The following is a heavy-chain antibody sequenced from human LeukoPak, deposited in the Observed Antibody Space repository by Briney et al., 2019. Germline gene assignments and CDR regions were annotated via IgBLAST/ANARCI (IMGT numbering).Heavy chain of an antibody. V-gene: IGHV3-7*02. D-gene: IGHD3-22*01. CDR2: IKQDGSEK. Sequence: GGSLRLSCAASGFTFSRYWMGWVRQAPGKGLEWVANIKQDGSEKYYVDSVKGRFTISRDNAQNSLYLQMNSLRAEDTAVYYCASGGPHYYDTSGYYGIDYWGQGSLVTVSS. CDR1: GFTFSRYW. CDR3: ASGGPHYYDTSGYYGIDY. J-gene: IGHJ4*02.